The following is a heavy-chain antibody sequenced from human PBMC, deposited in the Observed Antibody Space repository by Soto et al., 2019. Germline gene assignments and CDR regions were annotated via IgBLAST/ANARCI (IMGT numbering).Heavy chain of an antibody. V-gene: IGHV1-18*01. J-gene: IGHJ4*02. CDR2: INPYNGYT. Sequence: QVQLVQSGAEVKEPGASVKVPCKASGYTFTTSGISWVRQAPGQGLEWVAWINPYNGYTNYAREVQGRVTLTTDTSMSTAYMELRSLRSDDTAVYYYTREARHEADYWGQGTLVTVSS. CDR3: TREARHEADY. CDR1: GYTFTTSG.